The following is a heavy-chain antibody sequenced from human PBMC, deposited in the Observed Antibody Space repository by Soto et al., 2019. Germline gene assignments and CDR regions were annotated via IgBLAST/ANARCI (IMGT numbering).Heavy chain of an antibody. J-gene: IGHJ5*02. D-gene: IGHD3-9*01. CDR2: IYYSGST. V-gene: IGHV4-59*01. CDR1: GGSISSYY. Sequence: PSETLSLTCTVSGGSISSYYWSWIRQPPGKGLEWIGYIYYSGSTNYNPSLKSRVTISVDTSKNQFSLKLSSVTAADTAVYYCARSDSSYDILTGYYVGWFDPWGQGTLVTVSS. CDR3: ARSDSSYDILTGYYVGWFDP.